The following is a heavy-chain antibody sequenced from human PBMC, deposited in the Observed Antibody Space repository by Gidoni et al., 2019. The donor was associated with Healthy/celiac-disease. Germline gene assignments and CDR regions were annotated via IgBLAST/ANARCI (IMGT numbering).Heavy chain of an antibody. CDR1: GYTFTGYY. CDR2: INPNSGGT. CDR3: AREGATVAGDGFDI. J-gene: IGHJ3*02. D-gene: IGHD6-19*01. V-gene: IGHV1-2*02. Sequence: QVQLVQSGAEVKKPGASVQVSCKASGYTFTGYYLHWVRQAPGQGLEWMGWINPNSGGTHYAQKFQGRVTMTRDTSISTAYMELSRLRSDDTAVYYCAREGATVAGDGFDIWGQGTMVTASS.